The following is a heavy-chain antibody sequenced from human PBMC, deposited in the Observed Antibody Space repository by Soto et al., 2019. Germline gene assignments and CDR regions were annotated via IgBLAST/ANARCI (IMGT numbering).Heavy chain of an antibody. CDR3: ASDGPSSSSYYYYYYGMDV. CDR1: GFTFSSYG. CDR2: IWYDGSNK. D-gene: IGHD6-6*01. Sequence: GGSLRLSCAASGFTFSSYGMHWVRQAPGKGLEWVAVIWYDGSNKYYADSVKGRFTISRDNSKNTLYLQMNSLRAEDTAVYYCASDGPSSSSYYYYYYGMDVWGQGTTVTVSS. V-gene: IGHV3-33*01. J-gene: IGHJ6*02.